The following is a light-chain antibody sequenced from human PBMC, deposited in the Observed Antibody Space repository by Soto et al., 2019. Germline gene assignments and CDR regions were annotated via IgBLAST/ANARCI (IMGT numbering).Light chain of an antibody. CDR1: SSNTGSNT. CDR3: AAWDDSLNGYD. J-gene: IGLJ1*01. Sequence: QSVLTQPPSASGTPGQRVTISCSGSSSNTGSNTVNWYQQLPGTAPKLLIYSNNQRPSGVPDRFSGSKSGTSASLAISGLQSEDEADYDCAAWDDSLNGYDFGTGTKVTVL. V-gene: IGLV1-44*01. CDR2: SNN.